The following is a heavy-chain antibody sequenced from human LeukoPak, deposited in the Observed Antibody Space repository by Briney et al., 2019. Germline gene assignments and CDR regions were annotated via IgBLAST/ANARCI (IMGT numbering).Heavy chain of an antibody. CDR2: IDPNSGGT. V-gene: IGHV1-2*02. CDR3: ATPSSSSWYGFDP. J-gene: IGHJ5*02. Sequence: GASVKVSCKTSGYTFTGYYIHWVRQAPGQGLEWMGWIDPNSGGTNYAQKFQGRVTMTRDTSISTAYMELSRPTSADTAVYRCATPSSSSWYGFDPWGQGTLVTVSS. D-gene: IGHD6-13*01. CDR1: GYTFTGYY.